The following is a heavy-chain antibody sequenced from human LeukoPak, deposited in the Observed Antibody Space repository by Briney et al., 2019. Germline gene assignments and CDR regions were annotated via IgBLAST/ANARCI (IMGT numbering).Heavy chain of an antibody. CDR2: ISYDGSNK. Sequence: GGSLRLSCAASGFTFSSYGMHWVRQAPGKGLEWVAVISYDGSNKYYADSVKGRFTISRDNSKNTLYLQMNSLRAEDTAVYYCAKEYYYGSGSYSGIDYWGQGTLVTVSS. D-gene: IGHD3-10*01. V-gene: IGHV3-30*18. CDR3: AKEYYYGSGSYSGIDY. J-gene: IGHJ4*02. CDR1: GFTFSSYG.